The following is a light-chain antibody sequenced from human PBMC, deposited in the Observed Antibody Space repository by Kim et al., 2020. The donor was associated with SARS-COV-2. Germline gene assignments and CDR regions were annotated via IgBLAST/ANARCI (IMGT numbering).Light chain of an antibody. CDR2: RNN. V-gene: IGLV10-54*01. J-gene: IGLJ3*02. Sequence: QTANLTCTANSNNVANQGAAWLQHHQGHPPKLLSYRNNNRPSGISERFSASRSGDTASLTITGLQPEDEGDYYCSAWDGSLSAWVFGGGTKLTVL. CDR3: SAWDGSLSAWV. CDR1: SNNVANQG.